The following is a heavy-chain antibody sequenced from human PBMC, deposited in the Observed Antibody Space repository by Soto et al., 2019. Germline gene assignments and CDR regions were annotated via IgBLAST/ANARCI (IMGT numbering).Heavy chain of an antibody. CDR2: IWYDGSNK. V-gene: IGHV3-33*01. CDR3: ARVFRLQFSSSFRYYYYGMDA. Sequence: HPGGSLRLSCAASGFTFSSYGMHWVRQAPGKGLEWVAVIWYDGSNKYYADSVKGRFTISRDNSKNTLYLQMNSLRAEDTAVYYCARVFRLQFSSSFRYYYYGMDAWGQGTTVTVSS. J-gene: IGHJ6*02. CDR1: GFTFSSYG. D-gene: IGHD6-6*01.